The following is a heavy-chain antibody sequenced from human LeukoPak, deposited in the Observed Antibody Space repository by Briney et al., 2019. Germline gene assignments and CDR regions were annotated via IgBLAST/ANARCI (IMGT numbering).Heavy chain of an antibody. J-gene: IGHJ4*02. CDR2: IYYSGST. CDR1: GGSISSSSYY. D-gene: IGHD2-15*01. V-gene: IGHV4-39*01. Sequence: SETLSLTCTVSGGSISSSSYYWGWIRQPPGKGLEWIGSIYYSGSTYYNPSLKSRVTISVDTSKNQFSLKLSSVTAADTAVYYCASSPAGYCSGGSCYFAFVYWGQGTLVTVSS. CDR3: ASSPAGYCSGGSCYFAFVY.